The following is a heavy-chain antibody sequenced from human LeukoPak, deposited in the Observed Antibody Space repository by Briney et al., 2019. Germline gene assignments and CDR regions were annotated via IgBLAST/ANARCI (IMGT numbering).Heavy chain of an antibody. CDR3: AREVPATAIRFDY. CDR2: INHSGST. J-gene: IGHJ4*02. V-gene: IGHV4-34*01. D-gene: IGHD2-2*01. Sequence: SETLSLTCAVYGGSFSGYYWSWIRQPPGKGLEWIGEINHSGSTNYNPSLKSRVTISVDTSKNQFSLKLSSVTAADTAVYYCAREVPATAIRFDYWGQGTLVTVSS. CDR1: GGSFSGYY.